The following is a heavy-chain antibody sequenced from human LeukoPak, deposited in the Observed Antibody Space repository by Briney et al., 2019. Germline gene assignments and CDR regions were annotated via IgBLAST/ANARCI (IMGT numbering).Heavy chain of an antibody. CDR1: GFTFSSYA. Sequence: PGGSPRLSCAASGFTFSSYAMSWVRQAPGKGLEWVSAISGSGGSTYYADSVKGRFTISRDNSKNTLYLQMNSLRAEDTAVYYCAKGGEQVSHFDYWGQGTLVTVSS. CDR2: ISGSGGST. CDR3: AKGGEQVSHFDY. V-gene: IGHV3-23*01. J-gene: IGHJ4*02. D-gene: IGHD3-16*01.